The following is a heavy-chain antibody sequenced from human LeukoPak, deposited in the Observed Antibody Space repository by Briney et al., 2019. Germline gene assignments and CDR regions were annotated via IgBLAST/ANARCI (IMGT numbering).Heavy chain of an antibody. CDR2: ISSSSSYI. CDR1: GFTFSSYS. V-gene: IGHV3-21*01. J-gene: IGHJ6*03. Sequence: GGSLRLSCAASGFTFSSYSMNWVRQAPGKGLEWVSSISSSSSYIYYADSVKGRFTISRDNSKNTLYLQMNSLRAEDTAVYYCAKDYQYRSSSFYYYYYMDVWGKGTTVTVSS. CDR3: AKDYQYRSSSFYYYYYMDV. D-gene: IGHD6-6*01.